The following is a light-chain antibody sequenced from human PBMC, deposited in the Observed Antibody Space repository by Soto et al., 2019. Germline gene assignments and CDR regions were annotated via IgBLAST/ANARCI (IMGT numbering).Light chain of an antibody. J-gene: IGKJ1*01. CDR1: QNISKF. V-gene: IGKV1-39*01. Sequence: DIQMTQSPSFLSASVGDRVTVTCRPSQNISKFLNWYQEKPGKPPKILIYVTSNLENGVPSRFKGSGFGTDFALTINGLQPEDFATYYCQQTYRRPGTFGQGTRV. CDR2: VTS. CDR3: QQTYRRPGT.